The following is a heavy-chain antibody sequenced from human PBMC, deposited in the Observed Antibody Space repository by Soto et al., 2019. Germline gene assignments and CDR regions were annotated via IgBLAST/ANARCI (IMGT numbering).Heavy chain of an antibody. V-gene: IGHV6-1*01. CDR3: ARDRFANGHFDY. J-gene: IGHJ4*02. D-gene: IGHD2-8*01. CDR1: GDSVSSNNAT. Sequence: PSQTLSLTCAISGDSVSSNNATWSWIRQSPSRGLEWLGRTYYRSKWYSDYAVSVKSRITVNSDTSKNQFSLQLNSVTPEDTAVYYCARDRFANGHFDYWGQGTLVTVSS. CDR2: TYYRSKWYS.